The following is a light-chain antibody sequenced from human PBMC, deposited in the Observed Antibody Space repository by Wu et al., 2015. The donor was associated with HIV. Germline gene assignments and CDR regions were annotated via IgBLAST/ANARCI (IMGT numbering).Light chain of an antibody. CDR1: QSVSSS. V-gene: IGKV3D-15*01. J-gene: IGKJ3*01. Sequence: EIVLTQSPGTLSLSPGERATLSCRTSQSVSSSLAWYQQKPGQSPRLLIYGASTRATGIPDRFSGSGSGTEFTLTISSLQSEDFAVYYCQHYSNWPPGGFTFGPWDQGGYQT. CDR2: GAS. CDR3: QHYSNWPPGGFT.